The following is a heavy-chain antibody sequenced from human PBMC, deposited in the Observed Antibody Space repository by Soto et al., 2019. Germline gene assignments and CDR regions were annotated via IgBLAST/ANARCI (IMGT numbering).Heavy chain of an antibody. Sequence: ASVKVSCKASGYTFTSYYMHWVRQAPGQGLEWMGIINPSGGSTSYAQKFQGRVTMTRDTSTSTVYMELSSLRSEDTAVYYCARATTIKTGDIVATKLWLFDIWRQGTMVSVSS. D-gene: IGHD5-12*01. CDR3: ARATTIKTGDIVATKLWLFDI. J-gene: IGHJ3*02. CDR1: GYTFTSYY. V-gene: IGHV1-46*03. CDR2: INPSGGST.